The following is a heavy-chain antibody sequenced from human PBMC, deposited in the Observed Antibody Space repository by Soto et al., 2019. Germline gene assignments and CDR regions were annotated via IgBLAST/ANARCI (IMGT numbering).Heavy chain of an antibody. CDR2: MNGDGSNT. D-gene: IGHD6-19*01. J-gene: IGHJ4*02. Sequence: EVQLVESGGGLVQPGGSLRLSCAASGFTFSTYWMHWVRQAPGKGLVWVSRMNGDGSNTNYADSVKGRFTISRDNAKNTLYLQINSLRAEDTVVYYCASKGSGFFEYWGQGTLVTVSS. CDR1: GFTFSTYW. V-gene: IGHV3-74*01. CDR3: ASKGSGFFEY.